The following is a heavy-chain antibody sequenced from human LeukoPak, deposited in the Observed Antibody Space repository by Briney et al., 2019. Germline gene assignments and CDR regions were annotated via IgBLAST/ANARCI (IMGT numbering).Heavy chain of an antibody. V-gene: IGHV3-33*06. D-gene: IGHD3-22*01. CDR1: GFTFSSYG. Sequence: PGGSLRLSCAASGFTFSSYGMHWVRQAPGKGLEWVAVIWYDGSNKYYADSVKGRFTISRDNSKNTLYLQMNSLRAEDTAVYYCAKGAQDYYDSSGYYDSPYYFDYWGQGTLVTVSS. CDR3: AKGAQDYYDSSGYYDSPYYFDY. CDR2: IWYDGSNK. J-gene: IGHJ4*02.